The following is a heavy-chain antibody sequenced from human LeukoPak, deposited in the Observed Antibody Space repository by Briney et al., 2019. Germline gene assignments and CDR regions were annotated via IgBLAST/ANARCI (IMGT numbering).Heavy chain of an antibody. Sequence: PGGSLRLSCAISGFTVSSNYMSWVRQAPGKGLEWVSAISGNGGKTYYADSVKGRFTISRDNSKNTLYLQMNSLRADDTAVYYCAKDLNWGLDYWGQGTLVTVSS. CDR3: AKDLNWGLDY. V-gene: IGHV3-23*01. CDR1: GFTVSSNY. J-gene: IGHJ4*02. CDR2: ISGNGGKT. D-gene: IGHD7-27*01.